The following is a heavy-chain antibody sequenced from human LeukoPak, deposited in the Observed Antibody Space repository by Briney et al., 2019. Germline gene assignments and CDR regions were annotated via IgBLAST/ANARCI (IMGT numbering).Heavy chain of an antibody. CDR3: ATAEQLV. CDR1: GDTLTEIS. V-gene: IGHV1-24*01. Sequence: ASVKVSCRVSGDTLTEISIHWVRRTPGKGLEWMGGLHPEDREVIYAQKFQGRATMTEDSSTDTAYMDLRSLRSEDTAVYYCATAEQLVWGQGTLVTVSS. D-gene: IGHD6-6*01. CDR2: LHPEDREV. J-gene: IGHJ4*02.